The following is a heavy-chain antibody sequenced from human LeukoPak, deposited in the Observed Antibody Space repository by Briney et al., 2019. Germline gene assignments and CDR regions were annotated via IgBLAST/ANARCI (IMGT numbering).Heavy chain of an antibody. Sequence: GGSLRLSCAASGFTFSNAWMNWVRQAPGKGLEWVGLVKSKTNGGTIDYAAPVKGRFSISRDDSENTLYLQTNSLETEDTAVYYCVTERAGAFDYWGQGTLVTVSS. CDR1: GFTFSNAW. V-gene: IGHV3-15*01. CDR2: VKSKTNGGTI. CDR3: VTERAGAFDY. J-gene: IGHJ4*02. D-gene: IGHD6-19*01.